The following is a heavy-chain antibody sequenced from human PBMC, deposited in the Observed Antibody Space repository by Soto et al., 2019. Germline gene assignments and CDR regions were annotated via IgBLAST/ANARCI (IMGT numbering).Heavy chain of an antibody. CDR2: IKSKTDGGTT. D-gene: IGHD1-26*01. CDR1: GFTFSNAW. V-gene: IGHV3-15*01. CDR3: TTGGSYYPYYYYGMDV. Sequence: SLRLSCAASGFTFSNAWMSWVRQAPGKGLEWVGRIKSKTDGGTTDYAAPVKGRFTISRDDSKNTLYLQMNSLKTEDTAVYYCTTGGSYYPYYYYGMDVWGQGTTVTVS. J-gene: IGHJ6*02.